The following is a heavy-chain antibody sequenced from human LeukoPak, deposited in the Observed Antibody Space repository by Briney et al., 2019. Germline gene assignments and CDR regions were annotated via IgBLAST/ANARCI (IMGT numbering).Heavy chain of an antibody. D-gene: IGHD3-10*01. CDR1: GFTFSSYG. Sequence: GGSLRLSCVASGFTFSSYGMHWVRQAPGKGLEWVAVISYDGSNKYYADSVKGRFTISRDNSKNTLYLQMNSLRAEDTAVYYCAKGEYGSGNNWFDPWGQGTLVTVSS. CDR2: ISYDGSNK. CDR3: AKGEYGSGNNWFDP. J-gene: IGHJ5*02. V-gene: IGHV3-30*18.